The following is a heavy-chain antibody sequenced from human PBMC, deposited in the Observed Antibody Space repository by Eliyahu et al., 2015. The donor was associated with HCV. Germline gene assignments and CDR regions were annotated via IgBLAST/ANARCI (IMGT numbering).Heavy chain of an antibody. CDR2: INHSGST. J-gene: IGHJ2*01. V-gene: IGHV4-34*01. CDR1: GGSFSGYY. Sequence: QVQLQQWGAGLLKPSETLSLTCAVXGGSFSGYYWSWIRQPPGKGLEWIGEINHSGSTNYNPSLKSRVTISVDTSKNQFSLKLSSVTAADTAVYYCARAKFRYFDLWGRGTLVTVSS. CDR3: ARAKFRYFDL.